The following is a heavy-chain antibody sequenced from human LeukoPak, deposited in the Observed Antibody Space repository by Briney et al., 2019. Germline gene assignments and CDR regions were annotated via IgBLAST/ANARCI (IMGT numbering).Heavy chain of an antibody. Sequence: ASVKVSCKASGYTFTGYYMHWVRQAPGQGLEWMGWINPNSGGTNYAQKFQGRVTMTRDTSISTAYMELSRLRSDDTAVYYCARVPYDILTGYFNWFDPWGQGTLVTVSS. V-gene: IGHV1-2*02. CDR3: ARVPYDILTGYFNWFDP. CDR2: INPNSGGT. D-gene: IGHD3-9*01. J-gene: IGHJ5*02. CDR1: GYTFTGYY.